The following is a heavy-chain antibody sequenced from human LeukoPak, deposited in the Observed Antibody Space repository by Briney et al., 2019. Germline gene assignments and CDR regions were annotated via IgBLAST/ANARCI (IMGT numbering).Heavy chain of an antibody. V-gene: IGHV3-7*01. CDR3: ARDSPTTFFDY. CDR2: IKQDGSEK. J-gene: IGHJ4*02. CDR1: GFPFSSYW. D-gene: IGHD3-16*01. Sequence: GGSLRLSCVASGFPFSSYWMTWVRQAPGKGLEWVANIKQDGSEKYYVDSVKGRFTISRDNAKNSLYLQMNSLRAEDTAVYYCARDSPTTFFDYWGQGTLVTVSS.